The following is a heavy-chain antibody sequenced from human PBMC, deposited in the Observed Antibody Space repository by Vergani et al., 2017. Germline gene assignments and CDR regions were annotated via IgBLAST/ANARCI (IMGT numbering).Heavy chain of an antibody. CDR1: GFTFSSYW. Sequence: EVQLVESGGGLVQPGGSLRLSCAASGFTFSSYWMSWVRQAPGKGLEWVANIKQDGSEKYYVDSVKGRFTISRDNAKNSLYLQMNSLRAEDTAVYYCARDEYYYDSSGYYYYYGMDVWGRGTTVTVSS. V-gene: IGHV3-7*01. J-gene: IGHJ6*02. CDR3: ARDEYYYDSSGYYYYYGMDV. D-gene: IGHD3-22*01. CDR2: IKQDGSEK.